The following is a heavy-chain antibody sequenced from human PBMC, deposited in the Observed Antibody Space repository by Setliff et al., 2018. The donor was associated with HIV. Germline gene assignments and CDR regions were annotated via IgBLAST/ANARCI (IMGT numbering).Heavy chain of an antibody. V-gene: IGHV3-7*03. Sequence: GGSLRLSCAASGFSFITYWMTWVRQAPGKGLEWVANIKQDGSEKYYVDSVKGRFTISRDNAKKSLYLQMNSLRVEDTAVYYCARARGYSYGSFRIDYWGQGTLVTVSS. CDR3: ARARGYSYGSFRIDY. CDR1: GFSFITYW. J-gene: IGHJ4*02. D-gene: IGHD5-18*01. CDR2: IKQDGSEK.